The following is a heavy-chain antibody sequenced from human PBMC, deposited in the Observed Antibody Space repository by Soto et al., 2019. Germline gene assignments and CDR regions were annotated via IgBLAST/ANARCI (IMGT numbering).Heavy chain of an antibody. CDR2: IHYSGDT. V-gene: IGHV4-31*03. CDR1: GGSISSGGYY. Sequence: QVQLQESGPGLVKPSQTLSLTCTVSGGSISSGGYYWSWIRQHPGKGLEWIGYIHYSGDTYYNPSLKSRVTISVDTSKNQFSLKLSSVTAADTAVYYCVRDPLGARNWFDPWGQGTLVTVSS. D-gene: IGHD3-3*01. J-gene: IGHJ5*02. CDR3: VRDPLGARNWFDP.